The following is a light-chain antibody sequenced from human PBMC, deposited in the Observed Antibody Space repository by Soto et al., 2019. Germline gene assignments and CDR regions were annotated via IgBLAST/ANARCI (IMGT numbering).Light chain of an antibody. J-gene: IGKJ1*01. Sequence: AIRMTQSPSSFSASTGDRVTITCRASQGISSYLAWYQQKPGKAPNLLIYAASTLQSGVPSRFSGSGSGTDFTLTISCLQSEDFATYYCQQYYRYPHTFGQGTKVEIK. V-gene: IGKV1-8*01. CDR2: AAS. CDR3: QQYYRYPHT. CDR1: QGISSY.